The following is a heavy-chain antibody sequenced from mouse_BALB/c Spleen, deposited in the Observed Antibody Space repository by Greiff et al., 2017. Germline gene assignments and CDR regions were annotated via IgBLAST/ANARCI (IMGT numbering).Heavy chain of an antibody. CDR1: GYTFTSYW. J-gene: IGHJ3*01. CDR2: INPSTGYT. D-gene: IGHD1-1*01. Sequence: QVQLKQSGAELAKPGASVKMSCKASGYTFTSYWMHWVKQRPGQGLEWIGYINPSTGYTEYNQKFKDKATLTADKSSSTAYMQLSSLTSEDSAVYYCASHYYGSSYWFAYWGQGTLVTVSA. CDR3: ASHYYGSSYWFAY. V-gene: IGHV1-7*01.